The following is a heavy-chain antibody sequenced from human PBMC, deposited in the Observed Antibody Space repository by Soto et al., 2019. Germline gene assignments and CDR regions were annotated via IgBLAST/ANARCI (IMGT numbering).Heavy chain of an antibody. D-gene: IGHD2-2*01. Sequence: QVQLVQSGAELKKPGASVKVSCKASGYTVTSYAMQWVREAPGQRLEWMGWINAGNGNTKYSQKLQGRVTITRDKSARTAYVELSSLRSEDTAVYYCARAGYCSSTSGSDAFDIWGQGTMVTVAS. V-gene: IGHV1-3*01. CDR3: ARAGYCSSTSGSDAFDI. CDR1: GYTVTSYA. CDR2: INAGNGNT. J-gene: IGHJ3*02.